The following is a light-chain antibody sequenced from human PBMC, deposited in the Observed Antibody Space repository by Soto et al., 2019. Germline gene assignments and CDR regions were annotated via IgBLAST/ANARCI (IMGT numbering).Light chain of an antibody. V-gene: IGKV4-1*01. CDR1: QSVFYSSSNKNY. CDR2: WAS. Sequence: DIVMTQSPDSLAVSLGERATIDCKSSQSVFYSSSNKNYLAWYQQKPGQPPKLLISWASTRESGVPDRFSGSGSGTDFTLTISSLQAEDVAVYYCQQYYSTPLTLGPGTKVDIK. J-gene: IGKJ3*01. CDR3: QQYYSTPLT.